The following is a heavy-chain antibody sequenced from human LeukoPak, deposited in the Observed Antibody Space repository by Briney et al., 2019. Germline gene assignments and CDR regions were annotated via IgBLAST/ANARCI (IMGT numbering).Heavy chain of an antibody. CDR2: ISYDGSNK. J-gene: IGHJ5*02. CDR1: GFTFSSYA. D-gene: IGHD3-3*01. Sequence: GGSLRLSCAASGFTFSSYAMHRVRQAPGKGLEWVAVISYDGSNKYYADSVKGRFTISRDNSKNTLYLQMNSLRAEDTAMYYCARVFLVSFDPWGQGTLVTVSS. CDR3: ARVFLVSFDP. V-gene: IGHV3-30-3*01.